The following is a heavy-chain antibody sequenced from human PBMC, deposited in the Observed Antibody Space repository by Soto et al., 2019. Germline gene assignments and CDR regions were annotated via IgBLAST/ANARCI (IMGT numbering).Heavy chain of an antibody. Sequence: QLQLQESGPGLVKPSETLSLTCTVSGGSIASNTYYWGWIRQSPGEGLEWIGTIYYSGYTYYNPSFKSRVTVSVDTSKNRFSLRMSSVTAADTAVYYCARSTVTRYVDYWGQGALVTVSS. CDR2: IYYSGYT. CDR1: GGSIASNTYY. CDR3: ARSTVTRYVDY. D-gene: IGHD4-17*01. V-gene: IGHV4-39*01. J-gene: IGHJ4*02.